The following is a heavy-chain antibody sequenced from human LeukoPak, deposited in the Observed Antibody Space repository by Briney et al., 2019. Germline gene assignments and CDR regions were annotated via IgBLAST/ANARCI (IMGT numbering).Heavy chain of an antibody. CDR1: GGSISSYY. J-gene: IGHJ4*02. CDR2: IYYSGST. Sequence: SENLSLTCTVSGGSISSYYWSWIRQPPGKGLEWIGYIYYSGSTNYNPSLKSRVTISVDTSKNQFSLKLSSVTAADTAVYYCARYDDGDYSFDYWGQGTLVTVSS. D-gene: IGHD4-17*01. V-gene: IGHV4-59*01. CDR3: ARYDDGDYSFDY.